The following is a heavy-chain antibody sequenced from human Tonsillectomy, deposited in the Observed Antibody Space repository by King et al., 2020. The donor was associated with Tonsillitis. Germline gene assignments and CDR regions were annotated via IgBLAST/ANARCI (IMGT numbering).Heavy chain of an antibody. Sequence: VQLVESVGGLVQPGGSLTPSCAASGLTFSGAALYWVRQSSGKGLEGGGLIGGKSNSYASGYVSSVYGRFTVSRDGSKKTAYLQVNSLKTEDTAVYYCTRGGDYDSGYYYGMDVWGQGTTVTVSS. CDR3: TRGGDYDSGYYYGMDV. J-gene: IGHJ6*02. V-gene: IGHV3-73*02. CDR1: GLTFSGAA. D-gene: IGHD4-17*01. CDR2: IGGKSNSYAS.